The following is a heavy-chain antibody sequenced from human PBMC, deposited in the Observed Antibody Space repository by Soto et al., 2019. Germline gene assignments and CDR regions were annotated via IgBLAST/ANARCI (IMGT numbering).Heavy chain of an antibody. V-gene: IGHV4-59*08. CDR3: ARTYYDILTGSPI. D-gene: IGHD3-9*01. CDR1: GGSISNYY. CDR2: IFSSGST. J-gene: IGHJ4*02. Sequence: PSETLSLTCTVSGGSISNYYWSWIRQPPGKGLEWIGYIFSSGSTFYNPSLKSRVVMSVDTSKNQFSLRLSSVTAADTAVYYCARTYYDILTGSPIWGQGTLVTVSS.